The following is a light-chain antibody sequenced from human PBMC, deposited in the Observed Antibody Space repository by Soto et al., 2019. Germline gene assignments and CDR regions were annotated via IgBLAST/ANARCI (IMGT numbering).Light chain of an antibody. Sequence: EIVMTQSPATLSVPPGGRATLSCRASQSVSSYLAWYQQRPGQPPRLLIYRASTRAPGIPARFSGSGSGTEFSLPISSLQSEDFAVYYCQQYSTWPPRYTFGQGTKLEI. J-gene: IGKJ2*01. V-gene: IGKV3-15*01. CDR2: RAS. CDR1: QSVSSY. CDR3: QQYSTWPPRYT.